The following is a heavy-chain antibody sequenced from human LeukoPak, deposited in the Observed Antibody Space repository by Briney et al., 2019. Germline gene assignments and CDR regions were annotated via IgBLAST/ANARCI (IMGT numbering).Heavy chain of an antibody. J-gene: IGHJ4*02. CDR2: ISSSSSYI. Sequence: GGSLRLSCAASGFTFSSYSKNWVRQAPGKGLEWVSSISSSSSYIYYADSVKGRFTISRDNAKNSLYLQMNSVRAEDTAVYYCARRAGAYSHPYDYWGQGTLVTVSS. CDR3: ARRAGAYSHPYDY. V-gene: IGHV3-21*01. D-gene: IGHD4/OR15-4a*01. CDR1: GFTFSSYS.